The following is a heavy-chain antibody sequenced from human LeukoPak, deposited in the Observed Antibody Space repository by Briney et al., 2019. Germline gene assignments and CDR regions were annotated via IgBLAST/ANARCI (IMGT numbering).Heavy chain of an antibody. CDR2: ISYDGSNK. CDR1: GFTFSSYA. Sequence: GGSLRLSCAASGFTFSSYAMHWIRQAPGKGLEWVAVISYDGSNKYYADSVKGRFTISRDNSKNTLYPQMNSLRAEDTAVYYCARDLMAGITSSGCTLDYWGQGTLVTVSS. D-gene: IGHD6-19*01. V-gene: IGHV3-30-3*01. CDR3: ARDLMAGITSSGCTLDY. J-gene: IGHJ4*02.